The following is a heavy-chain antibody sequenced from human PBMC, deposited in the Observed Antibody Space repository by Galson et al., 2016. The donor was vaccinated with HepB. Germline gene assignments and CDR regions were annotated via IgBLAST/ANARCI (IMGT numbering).Heavy chain of an antibody. V-gene: IGHV1-69*13. D-gene: IGHD2-15*01. J-gene: IGHJ6*02. Sequence: VKVSCKASGGIFSITWVRQAPGQGLEWIGGILPIFGRTDSAHKLQGRVTITAAESSRTAYMELSSLTSEDTAIYYCASKTEREDLPVVVAAASFYYSGMDVWGQGTPVSVSS. CDR3: ASKTEREDLPVVVAAASFYYSGMDV. CDR2: ILPIFGRT. CDR1: GGIFS.